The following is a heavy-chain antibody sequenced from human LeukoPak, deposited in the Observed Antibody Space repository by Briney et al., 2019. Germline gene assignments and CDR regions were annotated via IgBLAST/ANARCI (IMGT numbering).Heavy chain of an antibody. D-gene: IGHD3-3*01. CDR1: GGSISSGSYY. CDR2: IYTSGST. Sequence: PSQTLSLTCTVSGGSISSGSYYWSWIRQPAGKGLEWIGRIYTSGSTNYNPSLKSRVTISVDTSKNQFSLKLSSVTAADTAVYYCARGGGYDFWSGYYNWFDPWGQGTLLTVSS. V-gene: IGHV4-61*02. J-gene: IGHJ5*02. CDR3: ARGGGYDFWSGYYNWFDP.